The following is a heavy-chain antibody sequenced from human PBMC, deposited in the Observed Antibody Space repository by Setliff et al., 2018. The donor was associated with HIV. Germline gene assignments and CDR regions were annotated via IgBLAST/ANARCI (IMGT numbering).Heavy chain of an antibody. J-gene: IGHJ6*02. D-gene: IGHD1-26*01. CDR3: ARPTNIDTLYYGSQTFYMYYYGLDV. CDR2: IRYDGSNK. Sequence: GGSLRLSCAASGFTFSAYGMHWVRQAPGKGLEWVAFIRYDGSNKYYADSAKGRFTISRDNSKNTLYLQMNSLRAEDTAVYFRARPTNIDTLYYGSQTFYMYYYGLDVWGQGTTVTVSS. V-gene: IGHV3-30*02. CDR1: GFTFSAYG.